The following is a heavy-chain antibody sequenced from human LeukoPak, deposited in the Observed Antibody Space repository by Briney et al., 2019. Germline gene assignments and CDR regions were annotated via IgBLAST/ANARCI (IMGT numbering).Heavy chain of an antibody. CDR3: ARDPLMLDTAMATLFSVFSGYFDY. CDR1: GFTFSSYG. D-gene: IGHD5-18*01. V-gene: IGHV3-48*01. Sequence: GGSLRLSCAASGFTFSSYGMSWVRQAPGKGLEWVSYISSSSSTIYYAESVKGRFTISRDNAKNSLYLQMNSLRAEDTAVYYCARDPLMLDTAMATLFSVFSGYFDYWGQGTLVTVSS. J-gene: IGHJ4*02. CDR2: ISSSSSTI.